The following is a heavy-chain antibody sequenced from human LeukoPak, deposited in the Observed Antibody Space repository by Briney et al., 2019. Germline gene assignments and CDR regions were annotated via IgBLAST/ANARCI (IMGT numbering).Heavy chain of an antibody. V-gene: IGHV4-34*01. J-gene: IGHJ4*02. CDR2: INHSGST. CDR1: GGSFSGYY. Sequence: PSETLSLTCAVYGGSFSGYYWSWLRQPPGKGLEWIGEINHSGSTNYNPSLKSRVTISVDKTKNQSSLKLSSVTAADTAVYYCARRGRYGSSSWGGFDYWGQGTLVTVSS. CDR3: ARRGRYGSSSWGGFDY. D-gene: IGHD6-6*01.